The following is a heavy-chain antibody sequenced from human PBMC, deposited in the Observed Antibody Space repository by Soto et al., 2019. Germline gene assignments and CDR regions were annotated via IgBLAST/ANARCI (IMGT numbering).Heavy chain of an antibody. J-gene: IGHJ4*02. D-gene: IGHD3-3*01. V-gene: IGHV1-8*01. CDR3: AREKSGYYDY. CDR2: MNPNSGKT. CDR1: GYTFTSYD. Sequence: ASVKVSCKASGYTFTSYDINWVRQATGQGLEWMGWMNPNSGKTGYAQKIQGRVTMTRNTSISTAYMEMSSLRSEDTAVYYCAREKSGYYDYWGQGTLVTVSS.